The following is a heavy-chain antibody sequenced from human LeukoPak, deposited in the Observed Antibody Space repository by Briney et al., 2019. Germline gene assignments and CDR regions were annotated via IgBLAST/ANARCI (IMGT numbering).Heavy chain of an antibody. D-gene: IGHD2-2*01. CDR1: GFTFSSYA. Sequence: GGSLRLSCAASGFTFSSYAMSWVRQAPGKGLEWVSAISGSGGSTYYADSVKGRFTISRDNSKNTLYLQMNSLRAEDTAVYYCAKWGYCSSTNCYVDWFDPWGQGTLVTVSS. V-gene: IGHV3-23*01. CDR3: AKWGYCSSTNCYVDWFDP. CDR2: ISGSGGST. J-gene: IGHJ5*02.